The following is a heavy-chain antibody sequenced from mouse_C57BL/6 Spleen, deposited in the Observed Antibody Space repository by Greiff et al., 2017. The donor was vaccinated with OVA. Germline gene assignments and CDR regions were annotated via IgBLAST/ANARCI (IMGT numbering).Heavy chain of an antibody. V-gene: IGHV5-17*01. Sequence: EVMLVESGGGLVKPGGSLKLSCAASGFTFSDYGMHWVRQAPEKGLEWVAYISSGSNTIYYADTVKGRFTISRDKAKNTLFLQMTSLRSEDTAMYYCAKNWYFDYWGQGTTLTVSS. J-gene: IGHJ2*01. CDR1: GFTFSDYG. CDR3: AKNWYFDY. CDR2: ISSGSNTI. D-gene: IGHD4-1*01.